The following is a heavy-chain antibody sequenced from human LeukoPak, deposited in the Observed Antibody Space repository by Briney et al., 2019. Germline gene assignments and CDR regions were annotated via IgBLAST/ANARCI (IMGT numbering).Heavy chain of an antibody. CDR3: ARGRSAGLYFDY. J-gene: IGHJ4*02. CDR2: MNPNSGNT. D-gene: IGHD3-10*01. V-gene: IGHV1-8*01. CDR1: GYTFTSYD. Sequence: ASVKVSCKASGYTFTSYDINWVRQATGQGLEWMGWMNPNSGNTGYAQKFQGRVTMTRSTSISTAYMELSSLRSEDTAVYYCARGRSAGLYFDYWGQGTLVTVSS.